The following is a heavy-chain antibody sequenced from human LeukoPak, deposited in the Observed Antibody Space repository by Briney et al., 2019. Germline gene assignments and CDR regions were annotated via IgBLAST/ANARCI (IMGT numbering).Heavy chain of an antibody. Sequence: PGGSLRLSCAASGFTFSSYWMNWVRQVPGKGLEWVANINQAGSDTYFVDSVKGRFTISRDNAKNPLYLQMNSLRDEDTAVYYCARDPEAIVVVVAATLVWFDPWGQGTLVTVSS. CDR1: GFTFSSYW. CDR3: ARDPEAIVVVVAATLVWFDP. D-gene: IGHD2-15*01. CDR2: INQAGSDT. J-gene: IGHJ5*02. V-gene: IGHV3-7*01.